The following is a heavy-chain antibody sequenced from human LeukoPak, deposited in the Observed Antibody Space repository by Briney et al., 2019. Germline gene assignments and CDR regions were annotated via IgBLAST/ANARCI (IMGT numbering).Heavy chain of an antibody. CDR1: GGSISSYY. CDR2: IYYSGST. Sequence: SETLSLTCTVSGGSISSYYWSWIRQPPGKGLECIGYIYYSGSTNYNPSLKSRVTISVDTSKNQFSLKLSSVTAADTAVYYCARTIGGGRFDPWGQGTLVTVSS. D-gene: IGHD2-15*01. V-gene: IGHV4-59*12. J-gene: IGHJ5*02. CDR3: ARTIGGGRFDP.